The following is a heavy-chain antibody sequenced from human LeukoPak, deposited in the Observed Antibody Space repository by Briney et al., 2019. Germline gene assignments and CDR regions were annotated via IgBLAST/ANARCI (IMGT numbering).Heavy chain of an antibody. CDR1: GFTFSSYA. CDR3: AKDYESYGSGSYSFD. V-gene: IGHV3-23*01. CDR2: ISGSGGST. J-gene: IGHJ4*02. D-gene: IGHD3-10*01. Sequence: GGSLRLSCAASGFTFSSYAMSWVRQAPGKGLEWVSAISGSGGSTYYADSVKGRFTISRDNSKNTLYLQMNSLRAEDTAAYYCAKDYESYGSGSYSFDWGQGTLVTVSS.